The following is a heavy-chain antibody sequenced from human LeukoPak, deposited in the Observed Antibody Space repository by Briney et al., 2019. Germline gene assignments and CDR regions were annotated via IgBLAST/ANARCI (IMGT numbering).Heavy chain of an antibody. D-gene: IGHD6-6*01. V-gene: IGHV4-39*07. J-gene: IGHJ4*02. CDR1: GGSISTSNYY. CDR3: ARLHGWPSMAPLRRKDEYYFDY. CDR2: IFYSGST. Sequence: PSETLSLTCTVSGGSISTSNYYWGWIRQPPGKGLEWIGNIFYSGSTYYSPSRKSRVTISVDTSKNQFSLKLTSVTAADTAVYYCARLHGWPSMAPLRRKDEYYFDYWGQGTLVTVSS.